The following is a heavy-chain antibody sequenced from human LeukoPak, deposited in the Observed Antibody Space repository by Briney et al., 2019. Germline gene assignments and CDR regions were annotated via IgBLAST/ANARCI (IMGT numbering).Heavy chain of an antibody. Sequence: GGSLRLSCAASGFTISSTYMGWVRQAPGKGLEWVSVIYSGDSSYYADSVKGRFTISRDNSKNTLYLQMNSLRAEDTAVYYCARDRTGAGLDYWGQGTLVTVSS. V-gene: IGHV3-53*01. CDR1: GFTISSTY. J-gene: IGHJ4*02. CDR2: IYSGDSS. CDR3: ARDRTGAGLDY. D-gene: IGHD1-14*01.